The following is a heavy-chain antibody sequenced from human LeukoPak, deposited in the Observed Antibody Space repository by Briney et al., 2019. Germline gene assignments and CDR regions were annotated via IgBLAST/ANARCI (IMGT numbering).Heavy chain of an antibody. J-gene: IGHJ3*02. Sequence: SETLSLTCTVSGGSISSGSYYWSWIRQPAGKGLEWIGRIYTSGSTNYNPSLKSRVTISVDTSKNQFSLKLSSVTAADTAVYYCARGSWGNSYAFDIWGQGTMVTVSS. CDR2: IYTSGST. CDR3: ARGSWGNSYAFDI. V-gene: IGHV4-61*02. CDR1: GGSISSGSYY. D-gene: IGHD6-6*01.